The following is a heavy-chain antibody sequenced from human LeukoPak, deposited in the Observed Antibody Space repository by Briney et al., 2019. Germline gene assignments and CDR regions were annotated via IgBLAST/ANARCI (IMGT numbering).Heavy chain of an antibody. CDR1: GIILSNYA. D-gene: IGHD3-10*01. CDR3: AKRGVVIRGILVIGSHQEAYHSDF. Sequence: HPGGSLRLSCVVSGIILSNYAMTWVRQAPGKGLEWVSDISERGGSKTYADSVKGRFTISRDTSLNTLYLQMNTLRADDTAVYFCAKRGVVIRGILVIGSHQEAYHSDFWGQGVLVTVSS. V-gene: IGHV3-23*01. CDR2: ISERGGSK. J-gene: IGHJ4*02.